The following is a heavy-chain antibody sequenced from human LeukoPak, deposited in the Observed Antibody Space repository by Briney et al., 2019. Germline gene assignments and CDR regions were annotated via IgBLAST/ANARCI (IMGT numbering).Heavy chain of an antibody. V-gene: IGHV3-11*04. CDR2: ISSSGSTI. CDR3: ARDRYYDFWSGSIDY. J-gene: IGHJ4*02. CDR1: GFTFSDYY. Sequence: PGGSLRLSCAASGFTFSDYYMSWIRQAPGQGLEWVSYISSSGSTIYYADSVKGRFTISRDNAKNSLYLQMNSLRAEDTAVYYCARDRYYDFWSGSIDYWGQGTLVTVSS. D-gene: IGHD3-3*01.